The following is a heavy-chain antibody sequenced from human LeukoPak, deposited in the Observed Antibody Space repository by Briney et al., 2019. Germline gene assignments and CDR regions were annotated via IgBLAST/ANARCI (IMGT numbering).Heavy chain of an antibody. V-gene: IGHV1-46*01. CDR2: INPSGGST. J-gene: IGHJ4*02. CDR1: GYTFTSYY. D-gene: IGHD6-19*01. CDR3: ARDETGYSSGWAAFSYYFDY. Sequence: ASVKVSCKASGYTFTSYYMHWVRQAPGQGLEWMGIINPSGGSTSYAQKFQGRVTMTRDMSTCTVYMELSSLRSEDTAVYYCARDETGYSSGWAAFSYYFDYWGQGTLVTVSS.